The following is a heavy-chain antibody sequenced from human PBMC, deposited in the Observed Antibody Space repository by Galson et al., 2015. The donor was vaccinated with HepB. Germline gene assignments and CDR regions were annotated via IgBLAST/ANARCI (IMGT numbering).Heavy chain of an antibody. CDR1: GFTFSSYS. J-gene: IGHJ4*02. V-gene: IGHV3-48*01. D-gene: IGHD5-24*01. Sequence: SLRLSCAASGFTFSSYSMNWVRQAPGKGLEWVSYISSSSSTIYYADSVKGRFTISRDNAKNSLYLQMNSLRAEDTAVYYCASAFGQHDGSQFDYWGQGTLVTVSS. CDR2: ISSSSSTI. CDR3: ASAFGQHDGSQFDY.